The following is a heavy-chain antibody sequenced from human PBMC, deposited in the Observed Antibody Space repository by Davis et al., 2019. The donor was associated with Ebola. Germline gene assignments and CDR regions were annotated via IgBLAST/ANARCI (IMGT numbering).Heavy chain of an antibody. CDR1: GGSISSNNW. CDR3: ARGVGERYYSGTDV. D-gene: IGHD4-17*01. V-gene: IGHV4-4*02. Sequence: PSETLSLTCAVSGGSISSNNWWRWVRQPPGKGLEWIGEIYHLGSTNHNPSLKSRVTISVDKSKNHFSLKLSSVTAADTAIYYCARGVGERYYSGTDVWGQGTTVTVSS. J-gene: IGHJ6*02. CDR2: IYHLGST.